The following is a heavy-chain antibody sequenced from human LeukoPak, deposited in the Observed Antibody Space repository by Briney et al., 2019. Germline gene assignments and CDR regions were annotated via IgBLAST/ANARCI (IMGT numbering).Heavy chain of an antibody. V-gene: IGHV3-74*01. CDR1: GFTFSSHL. CDR2: VKSDGTAT. D-gene: IGHD4-23*01. J-gene: IGHJ4*02. Sequence: GGSLRLSCAASGFTFSSHLMHWVRQAQGTGLVWVSSVKSDGTATNYADSVKGRFIISRDSSKNTLYLQMNSLRAEDTAVHYCTDAVAGWGQGTLVTVSS. CDR3: TDAVAG.